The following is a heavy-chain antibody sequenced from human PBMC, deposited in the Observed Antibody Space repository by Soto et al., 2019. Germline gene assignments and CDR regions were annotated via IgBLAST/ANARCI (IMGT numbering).Heavy chain of an antibody. Sequence: ASVKVSCKASGYTFSDYYIHWVRQAPGQGLEWMGWINPSSGGTKYAPKFQGGVTMTRDTSITTAYMELSRLRSGDTAVYYCAREPATGKREGVDFWGQGTLVTVS. CDR3: AREPATGKREGVDF. D-gene: IGHD1-1*01. J-gene: IGHJ4*02. V-gene: IGHV1-2*02. CDR2: INPSSGGT. CDR1: GYTFSDYY.